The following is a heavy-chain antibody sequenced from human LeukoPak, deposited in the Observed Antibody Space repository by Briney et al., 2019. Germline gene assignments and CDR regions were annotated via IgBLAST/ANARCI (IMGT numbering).Heavy chain of an antibody. V-gene: IGHV4-4*07. CDR3: AGNYYGSGSYYSEDRY. J-gene: IGHJ4*02. CDR2: IYTSGST. CDR1: DDSITMYY. D-gene: IGHD3-10*01. Sequence: SETLPLTCTVSDDSITMYYWTWIRQPAGKGLEWIGRIYTSGSTNYNPSLKSRVTISVDTSKNQFSLKLSSVTAADTAVYYCAGNYYGSGSYYSEDRYWGQGTLVTVSS.